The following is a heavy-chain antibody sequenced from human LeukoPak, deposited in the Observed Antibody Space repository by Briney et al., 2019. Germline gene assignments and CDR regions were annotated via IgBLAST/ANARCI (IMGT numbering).Heavy chain of an antibody. CDR1: GFIFSSYS. Sequence: KPGGSLRLSCAASGFIFSSYSMNWVRQARGKGLEWVSSISSSSSYIYYADTVKGRCTYSRDNAKNSLYLQMNSLRAEDTAVYYCARDLIAVAGTGGDYWGQGTLVTVSS. CDR2: ISSSSSYI. D-gene: IGHD6-19*01. CDR3: ARDLIAVAGTGGDY. V-gene: IGHV3-21*01. J-gene: IGHJ4*02.